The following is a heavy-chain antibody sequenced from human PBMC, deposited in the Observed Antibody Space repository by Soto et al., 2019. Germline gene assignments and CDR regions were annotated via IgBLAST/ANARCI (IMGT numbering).Heavy chain of an antibody. V-gene: IGHV1-8*01. CDR3: ARGRPDYGFWSGYYFHYYYYGMDV. CDR1: GYTFTSYD. CDR2: MNPNSGNT. J-gene: IGHJ6*02. Sequence: ASVKVSCKASGYTFTSYDINWVRQATGQGLEWMGWMNPNSGNTGYAQKFQGRVTMTRNTSISTAYMELSSLRSEDTAVYYCARGRPDYGFWSGYYFHYYYYGMDVWGQGTTVTVS. D-gene: IGHD3-3*01.